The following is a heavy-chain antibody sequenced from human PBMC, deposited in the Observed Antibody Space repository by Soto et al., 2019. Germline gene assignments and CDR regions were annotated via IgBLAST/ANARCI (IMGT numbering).Heavy chain of an antibody. V-gene: IGHV4-59*01. CDR1: GGSISSYY. CDR2: ISYSGST. CDR3: ARAVNFDF. J-gene: IGHJ4*02. Sequence: QVQLQESGPGLVKPSETLSLTCTVSGGSISSYYWSWIRQPPGKGLEWIGYISYSGSTNYNPPLKSRVTISVDTSKNQFSLKLSSVTAADTAVYYCARAVNFDFWGQGTLVTVSS.